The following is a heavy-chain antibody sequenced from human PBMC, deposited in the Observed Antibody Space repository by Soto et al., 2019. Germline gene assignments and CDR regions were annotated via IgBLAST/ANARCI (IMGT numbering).Heavy chain of an antibody. V-gene: IGHV4-31*03. D-gene: IGHD3-22*01. CDR3: ARVPTYYKDSIGYKPFHP. CDR2: IHYSVGATYSP. J-gene: IGHJ5*02. Sequence: SETLSLSCTVSGASIISDGYYSTWIRHHPGKGLEWLGYIHYSVGATYSPSYNPSLKSRIDISGDTSKRLFSLKLTSVSAADTAVYYCARVPTYYKDSIGYKPFHPWGQGKLVT. CDR1: GASIISDGYY.